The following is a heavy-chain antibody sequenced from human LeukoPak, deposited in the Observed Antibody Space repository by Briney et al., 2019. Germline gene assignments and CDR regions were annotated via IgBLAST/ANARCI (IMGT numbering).Heavy chain of an antibody. CDR3: ARVGLWHYPVDS. CDR2: ITSSSSII. Sequence: GGSLRLSCAASGFTFSSYSMNWVRQAPGKGLEWVSYITSSSSIIYYGDSVKGRFTVSRDNAKNSLYLQMNSLRAEDTAVYYCARVGLWHYPVDSRGQGTLVTVSS. CDR1: GFTFSSYS. J-gene: IGHJ4*02. D-gene: IGHD1-7*01. V-gene: IGHV3-48*01.